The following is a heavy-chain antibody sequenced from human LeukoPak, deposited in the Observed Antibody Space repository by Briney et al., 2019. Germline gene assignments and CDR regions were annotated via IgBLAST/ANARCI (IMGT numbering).Heavy chain of an antibody. CDR1: GFTFSTYA. CDR2: ISGSDDGT. Sequence: GGSLRLSCAASGFTFSTYAMSWVRQIPGKGLEWVSAISGSDDGTYYADSVKGRFTISRDNSKNTLYLQMNSLRAEDTAVYYCAKGGRLLWFGEFLDYWGQGTLVTVSS. CDR3: AKGGRLLWFGEFLDY. D-gene: IGHD3-10*01. J-gene: IGHJ4*02. V-gene: IGHV3-23*01.